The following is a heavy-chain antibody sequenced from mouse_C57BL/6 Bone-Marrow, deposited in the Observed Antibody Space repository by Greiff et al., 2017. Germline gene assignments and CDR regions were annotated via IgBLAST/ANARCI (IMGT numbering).Heavy chain of an antibody. J-gene: IGHJ3*01. CDR3: ARSGGFAY. CDR1: GYTFTSYW. V-gene: IGHV1-64*01. CDR2: IHPNSGST. Sequence: VQLQQPGAELVKPGASVQLSCKASGYTFTSYWMHWVKQRPGQGLEWIGMIHPNSGSTNYNEKFKSKATLTVYKSSSTAYMQLSSLTSEYSAGYYCARSGGFAYWGQGTLVTVSA.